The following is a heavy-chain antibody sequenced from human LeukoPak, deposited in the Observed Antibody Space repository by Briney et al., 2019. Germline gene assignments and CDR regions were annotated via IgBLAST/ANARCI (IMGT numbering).Heavy chain of an antibody. V-gene: IGHV1-2*02. CDR2: INPNSGGT. CDR1: GYTFTGYY. CDR3: ARDGKDVERKFDY. D-gene: IGHD5-24*01. Sequence: ASVKVSCKASGYTFTGYYMHWVRQAPGQGLEWMGWINPNSGGTNYAQKFQCRVTMTRDASISTAYMELSRLRSDDTAVYYCARDGKDVERKFDYWGQGTLVTVSS. J-gene: IGHJ4*02.